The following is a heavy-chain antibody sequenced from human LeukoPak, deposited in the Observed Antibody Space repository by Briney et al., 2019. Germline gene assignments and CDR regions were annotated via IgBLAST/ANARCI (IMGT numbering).Heavy chain of an antibody. J-gene: IGHJ4*02. Sequence: ASVKVSCKASGYTFTSYGISWVRQAPGQGLEWMGWISAYNGNTNYAQKLQGRVTMTRDTSTTTVYMELSSLRSEDTALYYCARTGYSYGSFFDYWGQGTLVTVSS. CDR3: ARTGYSYGSFFDY. CDR2: ISAYNGNT. V-gene: IGHV1-18*01. CDR1: GYTFTSYG. D-gene: IGHD5-18*01.